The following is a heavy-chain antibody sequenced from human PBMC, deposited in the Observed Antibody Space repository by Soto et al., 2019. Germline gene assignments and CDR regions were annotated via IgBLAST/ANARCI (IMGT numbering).Heavy chain of an antibody. CDR1: GYTFTNYG. D-gene: IGHD6-6*01. V-gene: IGHV1-18*01. Sequence: QIRLVQSGPEVKNPGASMKVSCKTSGYTFTNYGINWVRQAPGQGLEWMGWISAYNGNTNYAQSLQGRVTMTTDTFSNVAYLELRSLRLDDTAVYYCPRGTFEPNGSSDYWGQGTLVTVSS. CDR2: ISAYNGNT. CDR3: PRGTFEPNGSSDY. J-gene: IGHJ4*02.